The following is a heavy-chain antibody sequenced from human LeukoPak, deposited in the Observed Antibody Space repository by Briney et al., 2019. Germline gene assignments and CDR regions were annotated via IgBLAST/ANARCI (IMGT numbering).Heavy chain of an antibody. D-gene: IGHD6-19*01. CDR1: GFTFCSYW. CDR3: ARDRFYSSGNDAFDI. J-gene: IGHJ3*02. V-gene: IGHV3-7*01. CDR2: IKQDGSEK. Sequence: GGSLRLSCAASGFTFCSYWMSWVCQAPGKGLEWVANIKQDGSEKYYVDSVKGRFTISRDNAKNSLYLQMNSLRAEDTAVYYCARDRFYSSGNDAFDIWGQGTMVTVSS.